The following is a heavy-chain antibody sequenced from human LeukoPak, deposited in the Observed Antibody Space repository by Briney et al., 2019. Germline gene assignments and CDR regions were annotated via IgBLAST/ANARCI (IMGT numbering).Heavy chain of an antibody. V-gene: IGHV4-34*01. CDR3: ARRISSYDYVWGSYRYYFDY. D-gene: IGHD3-16*02. Sequence: PSETLSLTCAVYGGSFSGYYWSWIRQPPGKGLEWIGEINHSGSTNYNPSLKSRVTISVDTSKNQFSLKLSSVTAADTAVYYCARRISSYDYVWGSYRYYFDYWGQGTLVTVSS. CDR1: GGSFSGYY. CDR2: INHSGST. J-gene: IGHJ4*02.